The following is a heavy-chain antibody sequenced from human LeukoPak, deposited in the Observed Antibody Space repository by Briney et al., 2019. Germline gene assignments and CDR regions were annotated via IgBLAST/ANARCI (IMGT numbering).Heavy chain of an antibody. CDR2: INTDGSST. V-gene: IGHV3-74*01. J-gene: IGHJ6*03. Sequence: PGGSLRLSCAASGFTFSSYWMHWVRQAPGKGLVWVSRINTDGSSTSYADSVKGRFTISRDNAKNSLYLQMNSLRAEDTAVYYCAREVAGRPGTHYYYYYYYMDVWGKGTTVTVSS. D-gene: IGHD6-19*01. CDR1: GFTFSSYW. CDR3: AREVAGRPGTHYYYYYYYMDV.